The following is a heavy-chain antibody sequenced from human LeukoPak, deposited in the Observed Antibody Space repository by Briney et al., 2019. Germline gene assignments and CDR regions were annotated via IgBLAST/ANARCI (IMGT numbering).Heavy chain of an antibody. CDR2: IYYSGST. V-gene: IGHV4-39*07. J-gene: IGHJ5*02. CDR1: GGSISSSSYY. CDR3: ARVLPNFYCSGGSCYGGANWFDP. D-gene: IGHD2-15*01. Sequence: PSETLSLTSTVSGGSISSSSYYWGWIRQPPGKGLEWIGSIYYSGSTYYNPSLKSRVTISVDTSKNQFSLKLSSVTAADTAVYYCARVLPNFYCSGGSCYGGANWFDPWGQGTLVTVSS.